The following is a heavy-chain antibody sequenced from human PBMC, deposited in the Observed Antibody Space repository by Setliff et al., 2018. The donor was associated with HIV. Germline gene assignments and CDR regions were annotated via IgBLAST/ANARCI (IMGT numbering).Heavy chain of an antibody. CDR1: GGSFSVYY. CDR3: ARGFSGDIAVVPGALEARFFDF. CDR2: INHSGNT. Sequence: PSETLSLTCAVYGGSFSVYYWSWIRQPPGKGLEWIGDINHSGNTNYNPSLKRRITMSVDTSKNQFSLKMSSLTAADRAVYFCARGFSGDIAVVPGALEARFFDFWGQGSLVTFSS. J-gene: IGHJ4*01. D-gene: IGHD2-2*01. V-gene: IGHV4-34*01.